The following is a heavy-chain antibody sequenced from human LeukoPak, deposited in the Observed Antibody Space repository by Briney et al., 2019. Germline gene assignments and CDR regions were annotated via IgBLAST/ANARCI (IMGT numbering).Heavy chain of an antibody. D-gene: IGHD3-10*01. J-gene: IGHJ4*02. CDR3: ARVGDSLGYYGSGSYYGPDFAY. V-gene: IGHV1-18*01. Sequence: ASVKVSCKASGYTFTSYGISWVRQAPGQGLEWMGWISAYNGNTNYAQKLQGRVTMTTDTSTSTAYMELRSLRSDDTAVYYCARVGDSLGYYGSGSYYGPDFAYWGQGTLVTVSS. CDR1: GYTFTSYG. CDR2: ISAYNGNT.